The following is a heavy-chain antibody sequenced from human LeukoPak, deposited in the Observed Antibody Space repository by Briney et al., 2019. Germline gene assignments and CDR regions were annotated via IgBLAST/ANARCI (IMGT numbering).Heavy chain of an antibody. CDR1: GGSISSGSYY. CDR2: IYTSRST. D-gene: IGHD6-19*01. Sequence: SQTLSLTCTVSGGSISSGSYYWSWIRQPAGKGLEWIGRIYTSRSTNYNPSLKSRVTISVDTSKNQFSLKLSSVTAADTAVYYCARDRGGSSGWYGFDYWGQGTLVTVSS. J-gene: IGHJ4*02. V-gene: IGHV4-61*02. CDR3: ARDRGGSSGWYGFDY.